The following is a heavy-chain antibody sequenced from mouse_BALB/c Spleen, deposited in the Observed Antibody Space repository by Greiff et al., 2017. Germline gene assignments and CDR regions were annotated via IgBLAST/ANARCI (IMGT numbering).Heavy chain of an antibody. D-gene: IGHD3-1*01. CDR3: ASCGLLSYYAMDY. J-gene: IGHJ4*01. Sequence: QVQLKQSGAELAKPGASVKMSCKASGYTFTSYWMHWVKQRPGQGLEWIGYINPSTGYTEYNQKFKDKATLTADKSSSTAYMQLSSLTSEDSAVYYCASCGLLSYYAMDYWGQGTSVTVSS. V-gene: IGHV1-7*01. CDR2: INPSTGYT. CDR1: GYTFTSYW.